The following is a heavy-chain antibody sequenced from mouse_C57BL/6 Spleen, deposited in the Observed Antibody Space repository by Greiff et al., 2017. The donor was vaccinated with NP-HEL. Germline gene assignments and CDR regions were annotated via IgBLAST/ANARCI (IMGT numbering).Heavy chain of an antibody. CDR2: IDPSDSYT. V-gene: IGHV1-59*01. CDR3: ARSVTAQATAWFAY. Sequence: QVQLKQPGAELVRPGTSVKLSCKASGYTFTSYWMHWVKQRPGQGLEWIGVIDPSDSYTNYNQKFKGKATLTVDTSSSTAYMQLSSLTSEDSAVYYCARSVTAQATAWFAYWGQGTLVTVSA. CDR1: GYTFTSYW. D-gene: IGHD3-2*02. J-gene: IGHJ3*01.